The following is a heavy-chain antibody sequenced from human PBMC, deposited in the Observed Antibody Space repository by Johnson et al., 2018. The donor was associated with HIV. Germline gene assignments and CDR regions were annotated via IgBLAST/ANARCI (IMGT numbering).Heavy chain of an antibody. CDR3: ARDGPWLQSQRDAFDV. CDR2: IKRDGSEK. V-gene: IGHV3-7*01. CDR1: GFTFSSYW. J-gene: IGHJ3*01. Sequence: VQLVESGGGVVQPGRSLRLSCVASGFTFSSYWMSWVRQVPGKAPEWVANIKRDGSEKYYVDSVKGRFTISRDNAKNSLYLQMNSLRVEDTAMYYCARDGPWLQSQRDAFDVWGQGTMVIVSS. D-gene: IGHD5-24*01.